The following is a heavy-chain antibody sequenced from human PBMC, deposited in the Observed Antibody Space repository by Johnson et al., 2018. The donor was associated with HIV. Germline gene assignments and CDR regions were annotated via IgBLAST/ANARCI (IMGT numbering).Heavy chain of an antibody. V-gene: IGHV3-20*04. CDR3: ARSLAAAGLYDAFDI. J-gene: IGHJ3*02. CDR1: GFRFDDYG. CDR2: VNWYGVST. Sequence: VQLVESGGGVVRPGGSLRLSCEGSGFRFDDYGMSWVRQAPGKGLDWVSGVNWYGVSTNYADSVKGRFRISRDNVKNSLYLQMNSLRAEDTAVYYCARSLAAAGLYDAFDIWGQGTMVTVSS. D-gene: IGHD6-13*01.